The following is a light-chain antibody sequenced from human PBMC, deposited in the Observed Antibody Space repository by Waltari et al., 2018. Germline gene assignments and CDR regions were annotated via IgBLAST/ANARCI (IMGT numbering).Light chain of an antibody. J-gene: IGLJ3*02. V-gene: IGLV2-11*01. CDR2: DVS. Sequence: QSALTQPRSVSGSPGQPVTISCTGTSSDVGGYNYVSWYHQHPGKAPKLMIYDVSKRPSGVPDRFSGSKSGNAASLTISGLQAEDEADYYCCSYAGSYTWVFGGGTKLTVL. CDR3: CSYAGSYTWV. CDR1: SSDVGGYNY.